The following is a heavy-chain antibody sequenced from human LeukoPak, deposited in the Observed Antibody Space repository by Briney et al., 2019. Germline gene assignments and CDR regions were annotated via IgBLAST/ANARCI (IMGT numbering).Heavy chain of an antibody. Sequence: GGSLRLSCAASGFTFSSYAMHWVRQAPGKGPEWVAVISYDGSNKYYADSVKGRFTISRDNSKNTLYLQMNSLRAEDTAVYYCARGESVTSARYYYYMDVWGKGTTVTVSS. CDR1: GFTFSSYA. CDR3: ARGESVTSARYYYYMDV. D-gene: IGHD3-10*01. CDR2: ISYDGSNK. V-gene: IGHV3-30*01. J-gene: IGHJ6*03.